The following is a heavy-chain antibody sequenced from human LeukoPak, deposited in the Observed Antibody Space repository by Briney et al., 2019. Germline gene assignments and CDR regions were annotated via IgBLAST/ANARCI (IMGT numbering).Heavy chain of an antibody. D-gene: IGHD3-3*01. CDR3: ASTLRFLEWFLDAFDI. J-gene: IGHJ3*02. V-gene: IGHV4-39*01. CDR1: GGSISSSSYY. CDR2: IYYSGST. Sequence: SETLSLTCTVSGGSISSSSYYWGWIHQPPGKGLEWIGSIYYSGSTYYNPSLKSRVTIFVDTSKNQFSLKLSSVTAADTAVYYCASTLRFLEWFLDAFDIWGQGTMVTVSS.